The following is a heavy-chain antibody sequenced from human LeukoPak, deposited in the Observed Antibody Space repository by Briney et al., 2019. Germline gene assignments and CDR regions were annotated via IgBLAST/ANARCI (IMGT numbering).Heavy chain of an antibody. CDR3: ARHLNSGGNSPLVY. CDR1: GDSITSTPYY. Sequence: SETLSLTCTVSGDSITSTPYYWGWIRKSPGKGLEWIGIIYYSGSTYYNPSLKSRVTMSVDTSKNQFSLKLNSVAAADTAVYFCARHLNSGGNSPLVYWGQGTLVTVSS. V-gene: IGHV4-39*01. D-gene: IGHD4-23*01. CDR2: IYYSGST. J-gene: IGHJ4*02.